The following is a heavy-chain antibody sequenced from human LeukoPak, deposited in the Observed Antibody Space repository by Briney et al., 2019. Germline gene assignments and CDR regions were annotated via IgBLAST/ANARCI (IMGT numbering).Heavy chain of an antibody. CDR2: LKSDGSTA. Sequence: GGSLLLSCAASGFPFSSFNMHGVRPAPGKGGGGVSRLKSDGSTAIYADSVQGRFTISRDNARNTVHLLMSSLTVEDTGVYYCARGIYGDPVAFDSWGQGALVTVSS. V-gene: IGHV3-74*01. CDR3: ARGIYGDPVAFDS. D-gene: IGHD4-17*01. CDR1: GFPFSSFN. J-gene: IGHJ4*02.